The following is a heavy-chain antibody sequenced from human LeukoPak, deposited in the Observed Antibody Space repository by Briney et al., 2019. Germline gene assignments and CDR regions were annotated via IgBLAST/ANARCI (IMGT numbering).Heavy chain of an antibody. D-gene: IGHD3-22*01. Sequence: GASVRVSCKASGYTFSDYYIHWVRQAPGQGLEWMGCITPNSDDTDYAQKFQGRVTMTRDTSINTAYMELTRLRSDDTAVYYCARPTYDSSDYEYFQHWGQGTLVTVSS. CDR3: ARPTYDSSDYEYFQH. CDR1: GYTFSDYY. CDR2: ITPNSDDT. J-gene: IGHJ1*01. V-gene: IGHV1-2*02.